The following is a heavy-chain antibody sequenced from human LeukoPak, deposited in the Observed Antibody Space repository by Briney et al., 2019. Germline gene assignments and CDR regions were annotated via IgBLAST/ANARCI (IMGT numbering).Heavy chain of an antibody. CDR2: IPYDGSNK. CDR1: GFTFSSYG. J-gene: IGHJ4*02. D-gene: IGHD4/OR15-4a*01. Sequence: GGTLRLSCGASGFTFSSYGMSWVRQAPGKGLEWVAVIPYDGSNKYYADSVKGRFTISRENSKNRLHLQMNSLRAEDTAVYYCAKIGANVGFWGQGTLVTVSS. CDR3: AKIGANVGF. V-gene: IGHV3-30*13.